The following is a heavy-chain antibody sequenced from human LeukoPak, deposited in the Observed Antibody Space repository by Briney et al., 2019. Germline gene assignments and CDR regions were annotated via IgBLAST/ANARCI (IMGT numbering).Heavy chain of an antibody. CDR3: AKDNPATYYYDSSGYSLTSDY. D-gene: IGHD3-22*01. J-gene: IGHJ4*02. CDR2: ISGSGGST. Sequence: PGGSLRLSCAASGFTFSSYAMSWVRQAPGKGLEWVSAISGSGGSTCYADSVKGRFTISRDNSKNTLYLQMNSLRAEDTAVYYCAKDNPATYYYDSSGYSLTSDYWGQGTLVTVSS. CDR1: GFTFSSYA. V-gene: IGHV3-23*01.